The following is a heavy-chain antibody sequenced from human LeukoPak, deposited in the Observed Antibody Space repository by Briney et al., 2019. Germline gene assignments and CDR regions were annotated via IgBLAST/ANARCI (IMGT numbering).Heavy chain of an antibody. Sequence: PSETLSLTCAVYGGSFSGYYWSWIRQPPGKGLEWIGEISHSGSTNYNPSLKSRVTISVDTSKNQFSLKLSSVTAADTAVYYCARRPLGYCSSTSCAGRYWFDPWGQGTLVTVSS. V-gene: IGHV4-34*01. CDR3: ARRPLGYCSSTSCAGRYWFDP. CDR1: GGSFSGYY. CDR2: ISHSGST. D-gene: IGHD2-2*01. J-gene: IGHJ5*02.